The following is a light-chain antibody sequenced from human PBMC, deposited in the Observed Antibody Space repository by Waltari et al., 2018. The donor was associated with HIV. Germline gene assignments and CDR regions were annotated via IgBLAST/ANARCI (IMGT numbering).Light chain of an antibody. J-gene: IGLJ2*01. CDR1: SSNIGSNY. CDR2: RNN. V-gene: IGLV1-47*01. Sequence: QSVLTQPPSASGTPGQRVTISCSGSSSNIGSNYVYWYQQLPGTAPKLLIYRNNQLPSGFPDRFSGSKSGTSASLAISGLRSEDEAYYYCAAWDDSLSGPVFGGGTKLTVL. CDR3: AAWDDSLSGPV.